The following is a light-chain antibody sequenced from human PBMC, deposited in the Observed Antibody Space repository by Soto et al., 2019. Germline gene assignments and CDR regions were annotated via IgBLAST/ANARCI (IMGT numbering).Light chain of an antibody. J-gene: IGKJ5*01. CDR2: KAS. CDR3: QQYNSYPLT. V-gene: IGKV1-5*03. Sequence: DIQMTQSPSTLSASVGDRVTITCRASQSISSWLAWYQQKPGKAPKLLIYKASSLESGVPSRFSGSGSGTEFNLTISSLQPDDFATYYCQQYNSYPLTFGHGTRLEIK. CDR1: QSISSW.